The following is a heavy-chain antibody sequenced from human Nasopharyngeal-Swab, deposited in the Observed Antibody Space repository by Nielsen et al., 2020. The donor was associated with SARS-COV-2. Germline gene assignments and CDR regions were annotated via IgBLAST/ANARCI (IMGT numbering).Heavy chain of an antibody. CDR2: IYYSGST. CDR1: GGSISSYY. J-gene: IGHJ3*02. V-gene: IGHV4-59*01. D-gene: IGHD6-6*01. Sequence: SETLSLTCTVSGGSISSYYWSWIRQPPGKGLEWIGYIYYSGSTNYNPSLKSRVTISVDTSKNQFSLKLSSVTAADTAVYYCARLTSVGDAFDIWGQGTMVTVSS. CDR3: ARLTSVGDAFDI.